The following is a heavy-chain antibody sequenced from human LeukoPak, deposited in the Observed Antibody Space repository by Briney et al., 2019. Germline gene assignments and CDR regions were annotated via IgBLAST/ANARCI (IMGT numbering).Heavy chain of an antibody. CDR1: GYTFTSYY. V-gene: IGHV1-46*01. CDR3: ARDRVGDTAMVTPFDY. D-gene: IGHD5-18*01. CDR2: INPSGGST. J-gene: IGHJ4*02. Sequence: ASVKVSCKASGYTFTSYYMHWVRQAPGQGLEWMGIINPSGGSTSYAQKFQGRVAMTSDMSTSTVYMELSSLRSEDTAVYYCARDRVGDTAMVTPFDYWGQGTLVTVSS.